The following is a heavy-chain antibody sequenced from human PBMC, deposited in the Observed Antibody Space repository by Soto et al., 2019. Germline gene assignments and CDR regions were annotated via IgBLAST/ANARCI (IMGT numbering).Heavy chain of an antibody. CDR2: ISSRSTNI. J-gene: IGHJ4*02. V-gene: IGHV3-21*06. CDR3: AKFNEPGERSIWYFFQY. D-gene: IGHD1-1*01. Sequence: PGGPLRLSCVGCGFTFWRYSMTWVRQAPGRGLEWVASISSRSTNIDYADSVKGRFTISRDNAKNLVSLQMSSLRAEDTALYYCAKFNEPGERSIWYFFQYSGPATPLTVSS. CDR1: GFTFWRYS.